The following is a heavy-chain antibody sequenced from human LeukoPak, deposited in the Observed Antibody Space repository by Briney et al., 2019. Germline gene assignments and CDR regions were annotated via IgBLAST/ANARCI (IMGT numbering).Heavy chain of an antibody. J-gene: IGHJ4*02. D-gene: IGHD5-12*01. CDR1: GFTFSSYG. Sequence: GGSLRLSCAASGFTFSSYGMHWVRQAPGKGLEWVAVIWYDGSNKYCADSVKGRFTISRDNSKNTLYLQMHSLRADDAAVYYCAREGSIMVATSYFDYWGQGTLVTVSS. V-gene: IGHV3-33*01. CDR2: IWYDGSNK. CDR3: AREGSIMVATSYFDY.